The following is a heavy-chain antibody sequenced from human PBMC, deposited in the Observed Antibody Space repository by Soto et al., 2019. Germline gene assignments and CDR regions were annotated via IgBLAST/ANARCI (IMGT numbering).Heavy chain of an antibody. V-gene: IGHV1-69*06. D-gene: IGHD3-22*01. J-gene: IGHJ3*02. CDR2: IIPIFGTA. Sequence: SVKVSCKASGGTFSSYAMSWVRQAPGQGLEWMGGIIPIFGTANYAQKFQGRVTITADKSTSTAYMELSSLRSEDTAVYYCARRSNYYDSSGYPPYAFDIWGQGTMVTVSS. CDR1: GGTFSSYA. CDR3: ARRSNYYDSSGYPPYAFDI.